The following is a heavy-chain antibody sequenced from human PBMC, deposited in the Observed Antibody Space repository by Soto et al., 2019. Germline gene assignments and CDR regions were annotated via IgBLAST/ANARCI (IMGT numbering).Heavy chain of an antibody. CDR1: GYTFTSYG. Sequence: GASVKVSCKASGYTFTSYGISWVRQAPGQGLEWLGWIIAYNGNTNYAQKLQGSVTVTTDTSTSTAYMELRSLRSDDTAVYYCAQAGYCSSTSCYTGAYNWFDPWGQGTLVTVSS. V-gene: IGHV1-18*04. D-gene: IGHD2-2*02. CDR2: IIAYNGNT. J-gene: IGHJ5*02. CDR3: AQAGYCSSTSCYTGAYNWFDP.